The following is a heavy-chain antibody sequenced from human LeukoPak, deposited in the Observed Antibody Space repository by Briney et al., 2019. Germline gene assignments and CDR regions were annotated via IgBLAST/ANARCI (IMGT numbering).Heavy chain of an antibody. V-gene: IGHV1-46*01. J-gene: IGHJ5*02. Sequence: ASVKVSCKASGYTFTSYYMHWVRQAPGQGLEWMGIINPSGGSTSYAQKFQGRVTMTRDTSTSTVYMELSSLRSEDTAVYYCAGDRVGVHDSSGYWFDPWGQGTLVTVSS. CDR2: INPSGGST. CDR1: GYTFTSYY. D-gene: IGHD3-22*01. CDR3: AGDRVGVHDSSGYWFDP.